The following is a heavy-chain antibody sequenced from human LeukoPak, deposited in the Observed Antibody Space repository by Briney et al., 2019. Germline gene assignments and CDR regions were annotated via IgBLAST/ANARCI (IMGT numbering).Heavy chain of an antibody. CDR2: ISAYNGNT. D-gene: IGHD3-3*01. CDR1: GYTFTSYG. Sequence: ASVKVSCKASGYTFTSYGISWVRQAPGQGLEWMGWISAYNGNTNYAQKLQGRVTMTTDTSTSTAYMELRSLRSDDTAVYYCARASPFSDFWSGYFAHFDYWGQGTLVTVSS. CDR3: ARASPFSDFWSGYFAHFDY. J-gene: IGHJ4*02. V-gene: IGHV1-18*01.